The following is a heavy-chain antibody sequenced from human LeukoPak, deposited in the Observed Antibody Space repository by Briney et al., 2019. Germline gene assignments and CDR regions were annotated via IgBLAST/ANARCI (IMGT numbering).Heavy chain of an antibody. Sequence: GGSLRLSCAASGFTFSSYGMHWVRQAPGKGLEWVAVISYDGSNKYYADSVKGRFTISRDNSKNTLYLQMNSLRAEDTAVYYCAKDQSGGYSYGYYRSPEGFDYWGQGTLVTVSS. CDR3: AKDQSGGYSYGYYRSPEGFDY. CDR1: GFTFSSYG. CDR2: ISYDGSNK. J-gene: IGHJ4*02. V-gene: IGHV3-30*18. D-gene: IGHD5-18*01.